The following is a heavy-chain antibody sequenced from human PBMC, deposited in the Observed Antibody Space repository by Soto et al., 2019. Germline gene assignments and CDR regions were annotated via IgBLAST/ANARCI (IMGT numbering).Heavy chain of an antibody. J-gene: IGHJ4*02. CDR1: GGSFSGYY. CDR2: INHSGST. D-gene: IGHD6-13*01. CDR3: ASKRRIAAAGLDY. V-gene: IGHV4-34*01. Sequence: SETLSLTCAVYGGSFSGYYWSWIRQPPGKGLEWIGEINHSGSTNYNPSLKSRVTISVDTSKNQFSLRLSSVTAADTAVYYCASKRRIAAAGLDYWGQGTLVTVSS.